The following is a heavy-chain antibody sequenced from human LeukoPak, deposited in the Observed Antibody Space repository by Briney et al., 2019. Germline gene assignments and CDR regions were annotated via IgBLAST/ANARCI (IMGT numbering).Heavy chain of an antibody. CDR2: IYPGDSDT. Sequence: GESLKISWKGAGYSFSSYWIGWVRQMPGKGLEWMGIIYPGDSDTRYSPSFQGQVTISADKSISTAYLQWSSLKASDTAMSYCARQTGVGATTRGIDYWGQGTLVTVSS. D-gene: IGHD1-26*01. J-gene: IGHJ4*02. CDR1: GYSFSSYW. V-gene: IGHV5-51*01. CDR3: ARQTGVGATTRGIDY.